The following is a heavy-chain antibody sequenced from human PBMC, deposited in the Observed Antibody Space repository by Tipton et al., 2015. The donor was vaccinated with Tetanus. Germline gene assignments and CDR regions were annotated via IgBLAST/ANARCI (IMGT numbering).Heavy chain of an antibody. J-gene: IGHJ5*02. CDR3: ARQSCSGGSCRFDP. V-gene: IGHV4-39*01. CDR1: GGSISSGGYY. D-gene: IGHD2-15*01. Sequence: TLSLTCTVSGGSISSGGYYWSWIRQHPGKGLEWIGSNHYTGSTYLNPSLKSRVTISVDTTKNLFSLNLTSVTAADTAFYYCARQSCSGGSCRFDPWGQGTLVTVSS. CDR2: NHYTGST.